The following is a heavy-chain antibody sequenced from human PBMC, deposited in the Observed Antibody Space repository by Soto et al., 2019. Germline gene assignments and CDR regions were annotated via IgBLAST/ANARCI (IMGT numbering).Heavy chain of an antibody. CDR3: ARQGYYGSGSSSGGYYFDY. D-gene: IGHD3-10*01. V-gene: IGHV1-18*04. CDR1: GYTFTSYG. CDR2: ISAYNGNT. Sequence: QVQLVQSGADVKKPGASVKVSCKASGYTFTSYGIRWVRQAPGQGLEWMGWISAYNGNTNYAQKLQGRVTMTTDTSTSTAYMELRSLRSDDTAVYYCARQGYYGSGSSSGGYYFDYWGQGSLVTVSS. J-gene: IGHJ4*02.